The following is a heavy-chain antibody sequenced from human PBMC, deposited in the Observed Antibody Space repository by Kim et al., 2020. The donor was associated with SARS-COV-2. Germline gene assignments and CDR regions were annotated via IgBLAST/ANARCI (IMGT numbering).Heavy chain of an antibody. CDR3: ARGGVATIWSY. D-gene: IGHD5-12*01. Sequence: TNYNPSLQSRVTMSVDTSKNQFSLNLTSVTPADTAVYYCARGGVATIWSYWGQGTLVSVSS. J-gene: IGHJ4*02. CDR2: T. V-gene: IGHV4-59*09.